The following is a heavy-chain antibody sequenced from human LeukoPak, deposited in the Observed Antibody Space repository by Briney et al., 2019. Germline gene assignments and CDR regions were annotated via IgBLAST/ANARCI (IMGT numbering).Heavy chain of an antibody. J-gene: IGHJ3*02. CDR2: IIPIFGTA. Sequence: SVKVSCKASGGTFSSYAISWVRQAPGQGLEWMGRIIPIFGTANYAQKFQGRVTITTDESTSTAYMELSSLRSEDTAVYYCARGNWNDVGVNAFDIWGQGTMVTVSS. D-gene: IGHD1-20*01. V-gene: IGHV1-69*05. CDR3: ARGNWNDVGVNAFDI. CDR1: GGTFSSYA.